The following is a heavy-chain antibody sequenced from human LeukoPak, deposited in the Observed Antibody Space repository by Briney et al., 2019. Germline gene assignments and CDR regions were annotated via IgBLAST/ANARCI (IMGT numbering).Heavy chain of an antibody. CDR1: GYTFTSYG. D-gene: IGHD3-22*01. CDR2: ISAYNGNT. V-gene: IGHV1-18*01. Sequence: ASVKVSCKASGYTFTSYGISWVRQAPGQGLEWMGWISAYNGNTNYAQKLQGRVTMTTETSTSTAYMELRSLRSDDTAVYYCARDPTRTYYYDSSGYGEPVFDYWGLGTLVTVSS. J-gene: IGHJ4*02. CDR3: ARDPTRTYYYDSSGYGEPVFDY.